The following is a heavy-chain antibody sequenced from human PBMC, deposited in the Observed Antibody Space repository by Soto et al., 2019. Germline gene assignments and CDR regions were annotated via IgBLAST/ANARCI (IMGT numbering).Heavy chain of an antibody. Sequence: QVQLQESGPGLVKPSQTLSLTCTVSGESIGSGGYYWSWIRHHPGKGLEWIGYIYDSESAYYNPSLKSRVTISMDTSKNQFAMRLSSVTAADTAVYFCARAFSSSSAVDLWGQGTQVTVSS. CDR1: GESIGSGGYY. J-gene: IGHJ5*02. CDR2: IYDSESA. D-gene: IGHD6-6*01. CDR3: ARAFSSSSAVDL. V-gene: IGHV4-31*03.